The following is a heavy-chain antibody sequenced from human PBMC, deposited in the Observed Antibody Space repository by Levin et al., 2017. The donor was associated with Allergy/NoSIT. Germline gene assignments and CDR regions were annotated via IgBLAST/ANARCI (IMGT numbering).Heavy chain of an antibody. CDR1: GGTFSNYA. V-gene: IGHV1-69*13. D-gene: IGHD5-18*01. CDR3: ARAGTYTYRIDY. J-gene: IGHJ4*02. CDR2: IIPLFGTA. Sequence: SVKVSCKPSGGTFSNYAISWVRQAPGQGLEWMGGIIPLFGTADYAQKFQDRVTITADESTSTSYMELSSLTSEDTAVYYCARAGTYTYRIDYWGQGTLVTVSS.